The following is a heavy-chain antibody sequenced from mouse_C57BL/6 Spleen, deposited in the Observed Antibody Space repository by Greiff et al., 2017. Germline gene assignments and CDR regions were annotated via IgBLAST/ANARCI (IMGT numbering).Heavy chain of an antibody. CDR2: IYPGNGDT. J-gene: IGHJ2*01. D-gene: IGHD2-5*01. Sequence: VQLQQSGAELVKPGASVKISCKASGYAFSSYWMNWVKQRPGKGLEWIGQIYPGNGDTNYNGKVKGKATLTADKSSSTAYMQLSSLTSEDSAVYFCARGYSNPGYFDYWGKGTTLTVSS. CDR3: ARGYSNPGYFDY. V-gene: IGHV1-80*01. CDR1: GYAFSSYW.